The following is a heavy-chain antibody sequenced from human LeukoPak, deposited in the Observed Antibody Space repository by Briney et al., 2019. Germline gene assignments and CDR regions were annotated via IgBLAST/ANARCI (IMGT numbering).Heavy chain of an antibody. Sequence: AGGSLRLSCAASGFTFSSYSMNWVRQAPGKGLEWVSSISSSSSYIYYADSVKGRFTISRDNAKNPLYLQMNSLRAEDTAVYYCARVGAGSSEVGYYFHYWGQGTLVTVSS. D-gene: IGHD3-10*01. J-gene: IGHJ4*02. CDR2: ISSSSSYI. V-gene: IGHV3-21*01. CDR1: GFTFSSYS. CDR3: ARVGAGSSEVGYYFHY.